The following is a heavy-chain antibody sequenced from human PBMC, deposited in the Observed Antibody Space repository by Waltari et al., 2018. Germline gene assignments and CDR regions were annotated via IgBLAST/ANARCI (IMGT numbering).Heavy chain of an antibody. CDR2: IIPIFGTA. CDR1: GGTFSSYA. CDR3: AREGEALGYCSGGSCYPFDY. V-gene: IGHV1-69*01. J-gene: IGHJ4*02. Sequence: QVQLVQSGAEVKKPGSSVKVSCKASGGTFSSYAISWVRQAPGQGLGWMGGIIPIFGTANYAQKFQGRVTITADESTSTAYMELSSLRSEDTAVYYCAREGEALGYCSGGSCYPFDYWGQGTLVTVSS. D-gene: IGHD2-15*01.